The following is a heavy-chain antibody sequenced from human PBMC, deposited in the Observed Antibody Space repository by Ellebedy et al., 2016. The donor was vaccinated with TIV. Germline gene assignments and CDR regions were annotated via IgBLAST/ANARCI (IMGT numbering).Heavy chain of an antibody. D-gene: IGHD2-8*01. CDR2: IYYSGST. CDR3: ARDSETNDAFDI. V-gene: IGHV4-31*01. J-gene: IGHJ3*02. Sequence: SETLSLXXTVSGGSISSGGYYWSWIRQHPEKGLEWIGYIYYSGSTYYNPSLKSQVTISVDTSKNQFSLKLSSVTAADTAVYYCARDSETNDAFDIWGQGTMVTVSS. CDR1: GGSISSGGYY.